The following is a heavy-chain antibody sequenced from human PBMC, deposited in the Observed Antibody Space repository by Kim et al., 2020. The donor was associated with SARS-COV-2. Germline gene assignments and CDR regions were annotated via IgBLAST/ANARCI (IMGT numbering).Heavy chain of an antibody. CDR3: ARKVVSGWFNFDV. CDR1: SSSIGRGYY. Sequence: PSETLSLTCTVSSSSIGRGYYWGWIRQPPGRGLEWIGSISHSGNTYYNPSLQSRITISVDTSKKQFSLKLSSVTAADTAVYYCARKVVSGWFNFDVWGQG. CDR2: ISHSGNT. J-gene: IGHJ3*01. D-gene: IGHD6-13*01. V-gene: IGHV4-38-2*02.